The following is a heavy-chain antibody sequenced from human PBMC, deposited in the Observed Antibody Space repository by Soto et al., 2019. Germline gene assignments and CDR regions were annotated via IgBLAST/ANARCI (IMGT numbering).Heavy chain of an antibody. CDR1: GFEFSGYY. CDR3: ARARPDIVQVVGATPGY. Sequence: PGGSLRLSCAASGFEFSGYYMTWIRQAPGKGLEWVSYINSRGSHIYYADSVKGRFTISRDNARGSLYLGLNSLRVEDAAVYYCARARPDIVQVVGATPGYWGQGTLVTVSS. J-gene: IGHJ4*02. V-gene: IGHV3-11*01. CDR2: INSRGSHI. D-gene: IGHD1-26*01.